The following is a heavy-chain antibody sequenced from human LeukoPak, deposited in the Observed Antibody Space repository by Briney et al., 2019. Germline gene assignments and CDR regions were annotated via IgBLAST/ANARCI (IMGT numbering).Heavy chain of an antibody. V-gene: IGHV5-51*01. CDR2: IYPGDSDT. CDR3: ARRLPRGCSGYDPYYFDY. Sequence: GESLKISCKGSGYSFTSYWIGWVRQMPGKGLEWMGIIYPGDSDTRYSPSFQGQVTISADKSISTAYLQWSSLKASDTAMYYCARRLPRGCSGYDPYYFDYWGQGTLVTVSS. D-gene: IGHD5-12*01. J-gene: IGHJ4*02. CDR1: GYSFTSYW.